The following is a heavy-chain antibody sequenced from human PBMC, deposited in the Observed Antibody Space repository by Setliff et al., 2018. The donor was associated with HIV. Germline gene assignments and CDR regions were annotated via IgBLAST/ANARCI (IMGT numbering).Heavy chain of an antibody. V-gene: IGHV4-61*09. D-gene: IGHD4-17*01. J-gene: IGHJ2*01. CDR3: ARGRKGTVITHNWYCDI. Sequence: SETLSLTCTVSGGSISSGNYYWSWIRQPAGKGLEWIGHLYASGSTNYNPSLKSRVTLSVDTSKTQFSLKLRSVTAADADVYYCARGRKGTVITHNWYCDIWGRGTLVTVSS. CDR1: GGSISSGNYY. CDR2: LYASGST.